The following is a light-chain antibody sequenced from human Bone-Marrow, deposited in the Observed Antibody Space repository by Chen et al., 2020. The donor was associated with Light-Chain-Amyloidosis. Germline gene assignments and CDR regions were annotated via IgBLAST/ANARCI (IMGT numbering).Light chain of an antibody. CDR3: QQYGTSPLT. Sequence: IVXXXSPGTLSLSPGEGPXLSCRASQTISSNYXTWYQQKFGXAPRLLIYGSSSRATGIPDRFTXXGSXXXFTXXINRLXPEDXXMYYCQQYGTSPLTFGGGTKVEIK. J-gene: IGKJ4*01. CDR1: QTISSNY. CDR2: GSS. V-gene: IGKV3-20*01.